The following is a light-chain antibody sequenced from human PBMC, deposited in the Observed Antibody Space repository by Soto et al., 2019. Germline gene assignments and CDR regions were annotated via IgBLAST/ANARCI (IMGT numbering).Light chain of an antibody. CDR3: QQRSNWPST. V-gene: IGKV3-11*01. CDR1: QSVSSY. CDR2: DAS. Sequence: EIVLTQSPATLSLSPGERATLSCRASQSVSSYLAWYQQKPGPAPRLLIYDASNRATGIPARFSGSGSGTDFALTISSLEPEDFAVYYCQQRSNWPSTFGGGTKVEIK. J-gene: IGKJ4*01.